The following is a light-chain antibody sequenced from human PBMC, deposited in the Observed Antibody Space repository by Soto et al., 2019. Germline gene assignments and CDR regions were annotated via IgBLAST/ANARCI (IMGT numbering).Light chain of an antibody. Sequence: QPVLTQSPSASASLGASVKLTCTLSSGHSNYAIAWHQQQSEKGPRYLMKLNSDGSHSKGDGIPDRFSGSSSGAERYLTISSLQSEDEADYYCQTWGSGIVVFRGGTKVTVL. J-gene: IGLJ2*01. V-gene: IGLV4-69*01. CDR3: QTWGSGIVV. CDR2: LNSDGSH. CDR1: SGHSNYA.